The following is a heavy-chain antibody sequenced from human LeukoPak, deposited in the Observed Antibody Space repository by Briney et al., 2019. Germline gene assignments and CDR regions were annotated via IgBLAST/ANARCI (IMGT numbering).Heavy chain of an antibody. CDR2: IAWNSGFI. D-gene: IGHD3-9*01. CDR1: GFTFDDYA. Sequence: PGRSLRLSCVASGFTFDDYAMHWVRQVPGKGLEWVSGIAWNSGFIGYADSVKGRFTISRDNAKNSLYLEMNSLRAEDMALSYCTKGRYRYLRGTLEYWGQGTLVTVST. V-gene: IGHV3-9*03. CDR3: TKGRYRYLRGTLEY. J-gene: IGHJ4*02.